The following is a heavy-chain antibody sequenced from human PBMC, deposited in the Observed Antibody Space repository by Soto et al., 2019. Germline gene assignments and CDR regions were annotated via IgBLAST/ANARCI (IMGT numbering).Heavy chain of an antibody. V-gene: IGHV3-23*01. CDR2: ISGSGGST. D-gene: IGHD3-10*01. CDR1: GFTFSSYA. CDR3: AKVRSLRFGPYIDAFDI. J-gene: IGHJ3*02. Sequence: GGSLRLSCAASGFTFSSYAMSWVRQAPGKGLEWVSAISGSGGSTYYADSVKGRFTISRDNSKNTLYLQMNSLRAEDTAVYYCAKVRSLRFGPYIDAFDIWGQGTMVTVSS.